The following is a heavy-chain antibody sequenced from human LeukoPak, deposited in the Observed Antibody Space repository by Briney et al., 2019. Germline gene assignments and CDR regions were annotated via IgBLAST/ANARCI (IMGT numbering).Heavy chain of an antibody. CDR1: GGSISSYY. D-gene: IGHD3-16*01. J-gene: IGHJ4*02. CDR2: IYYSGST. CDR3: ARKGVSDLYYFDS. Sequence: KPSETLSLTCTVSGGSISSYYWSWIRQPPGKGLEWMGNIYYSGSTNYNSSLKSRVTISVDTSKNQIPLKLRSVTAADTAVYYCARKGVSDLYYFDSWGQGTLVTVSS. V-gene: IGHV4-59*08.